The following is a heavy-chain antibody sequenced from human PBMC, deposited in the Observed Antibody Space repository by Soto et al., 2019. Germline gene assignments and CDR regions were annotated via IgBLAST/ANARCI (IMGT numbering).Heavy chain of an antibody. D-gene: IGHD3-22*01. Sequence: PSETLSLTCAVYGGSFSGYYWSWIRQPPGKGLEWIGEINHSGSTNYNPSLKSRVTISVDTSKNKFSLKLSSVTAADTAVYYCAREFDYGYHDSSGYCGYWGQGTLVTVSS. CDR1: GGSFSGYY. V-gene: IGHV4-34*01. CDR3: AREFDYGYHDSSGYCGY. J-gene: IGHJ4*02. CDR2: INHSGST.